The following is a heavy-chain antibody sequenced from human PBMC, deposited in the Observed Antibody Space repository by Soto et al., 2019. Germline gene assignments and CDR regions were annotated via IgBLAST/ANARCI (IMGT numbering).Heavy chain of an antibody. V-gene: IGHV4-59*01. D-gene: IGHD3-10*01. Sequence: SETLSLTCTVSGGSISSYYWSWIRQPPGKGLEWIGYIYYSGSTNYNPSLKSRVTISVDTSKNQFSLKLSSVTAADTAVYYCARARGVYYYGSGSYYKGHHYSYMDVCAKGTTVPVSS. CDR2: IYYSGST. CDR3: ARARGVYYYGSGSYYKGHHYSYMDV. CDR1: GGSISSYY. J-gene: IGHJ6*03.